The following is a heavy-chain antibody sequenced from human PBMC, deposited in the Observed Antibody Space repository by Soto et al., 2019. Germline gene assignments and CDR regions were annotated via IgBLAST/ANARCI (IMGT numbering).Heavy chain of an antibody. CDR1: GFTFTSSA. J-gene: IGHJ3*02. CDR3: AAPTKVWSYAFDI. Sequence: SVKVSCKASGFTFTSSAVQWVRQARRQRLEWIGWIVVGSGNTNYAQKFQERVTITRDMSTSTAYMELSSLRSEDTAMYYCAAPTKVWSYAFDIWGQGTMVTVS. CDR2: IVVGSGNT. D-gene: IGHD2-21*01. V-gene: IGHV1-58*01.